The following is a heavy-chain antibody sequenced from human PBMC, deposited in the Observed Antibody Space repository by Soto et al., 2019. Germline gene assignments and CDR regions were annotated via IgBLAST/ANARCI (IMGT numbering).Heavy chain of an antibody. D-gene: IGHD3-22*01. Sequence: EVQLLESGGGLVQPGGSLRLSCAASGFTFSSYAMTWVRQAPGKGLEWVSAISGSGGSTYYAASVKRRFTISRDNSKNTLYLQMNSLRAEDTAVYYCAKDRTFDSSGYYSYWGQGTLVTVSS. V-gene: IGHV3-23*01. CDR2: ISGSGGST. CDR1: GFTFSSYA. J-gene: IGHJ4*02. CDR3: AKDRTFDSSGYYSY.